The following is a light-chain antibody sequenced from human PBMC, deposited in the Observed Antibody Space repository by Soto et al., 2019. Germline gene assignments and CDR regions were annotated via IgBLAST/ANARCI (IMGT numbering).Light chain of an antibody. J-gene: IGKJ1*01. Sequence: DIQMTQSPSSLSASVGDRVTITCRASQSISSYLNWYQQKPGKAPKLLIYAASSLQSGVPSRFSGSGSGTDFTLTISSLQTDDFATYYCQQSYSTTRTFGQGTKVEIK. CDR3: QQSYSTTRT. V-gene: IGKV1-39*01. CDR1: QSISSY. CDR2: AAS.